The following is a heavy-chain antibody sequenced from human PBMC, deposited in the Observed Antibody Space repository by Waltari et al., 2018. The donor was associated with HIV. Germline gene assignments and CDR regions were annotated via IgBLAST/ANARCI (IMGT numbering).Heavy chain of an antibody. CDR1: GGTFSSYA. V-gene: IGHV1-69*12. D-gene: IGHD3-10*01. CDR3: DV. CDR2: IIPIFGTA. Sequence: QVQLVQSGAEVKQPGSSLKVSCKASGGTFSSYAISWVRQAPGQGLEWMGGIIPIFGTANYAQKFQGRVTITADESTRERDMVRGVIERIYYYYYGMDVWGQGTTVTVSS. J-gene: IGHJ6*02.